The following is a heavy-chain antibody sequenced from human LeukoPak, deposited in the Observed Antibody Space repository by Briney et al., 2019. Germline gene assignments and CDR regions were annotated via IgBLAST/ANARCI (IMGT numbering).Heavy chain of an antibody. V-gene: IGHV1-2*06. CDR2: INLNSGGT. D-gene: IGHD2-2*01. J-gene: IGHJ4*02. CDR3: ARDANLYCSSTSCYGGGFDY. Sequence: GASVKVSCKASGYTFTGYYMHWVRQAPGQGLDWMGRINLNSGGTNYAQKFQGRVTITPDESTSTAYMELSSLRSENTAVYYCARDANLYCSSTSCYGGGFDYWGQGTLVTVSS. CDR1: GYTFTGYY.